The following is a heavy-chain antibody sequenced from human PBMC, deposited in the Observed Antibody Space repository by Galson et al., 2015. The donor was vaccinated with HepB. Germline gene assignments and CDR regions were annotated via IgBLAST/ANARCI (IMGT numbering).Heavy chain of an antibody. Sequence: SLKVSCKASGYTFTSYDINWVRQATGQGLEWMGWMNPNSGNTGYAQKFQGRVTMTRNTSISTAYMELSSLRSEDTAVYYCATWYDGYNQRAHRNWYFDLWGRGTLVTVSS. CDR2: MNPNSGNT. D-gene: IGHD5-24*01. CDR1: GYTFTSYD. CDR3: ATWYDGYNQRAHRNWYFDL. V-gene: IGHV1-8*01. J-gene: IGHJ2*01.